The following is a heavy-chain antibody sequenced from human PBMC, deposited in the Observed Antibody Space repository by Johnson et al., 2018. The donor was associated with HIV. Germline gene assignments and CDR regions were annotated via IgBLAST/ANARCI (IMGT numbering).Heavy chain of an antibody. CDR1: GFTLTTHW. CDR2: INRDGSTT. J-gene: IGHJ3*02. V-gene: IGHV3-74*01. D-gene: IGHD5-24*01. Sequence: VQLVESGGGLVQPGGSLRLSCAASGFTLTTHWMHWVRQAPGKGLVWVSRINRDGSTTDYADSVKGRVTISRDNAKNTVYLQMNSLRAEDTAVYYCARACRDGYTCDVYDIWGQGTMVTVSS. CDR3: ARACRDGYTCDVYDI.